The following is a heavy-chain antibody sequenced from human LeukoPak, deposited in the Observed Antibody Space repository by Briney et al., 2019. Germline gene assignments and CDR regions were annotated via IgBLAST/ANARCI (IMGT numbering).Heavy chain of an antibody. V-gene: IGHV7-4-1*02. Sequence: ASVKVSCKASGYTLNKYAMNWVRQAPGQGLEWMGWINTNTGSPTYAQDFTGRFVFSLDTSVSTAYLQISSLKAEDTAVYYCATTYYYIAGSYSYWGQGTLVTVSS. CDR3: ATTYYYIAGSYSY. D-gene: IGHD2-15*01. CDR1: GYTLNKYA. J-gene: IGHJ4*02. CDR2: INTNTGSP.